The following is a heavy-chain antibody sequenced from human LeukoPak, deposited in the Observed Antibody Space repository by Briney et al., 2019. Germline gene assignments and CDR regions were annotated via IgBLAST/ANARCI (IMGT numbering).Heavy chain of an antibody. CDR3: ARMGRYSGYATH. CDR2: ILYSGTT. D-gene: IGHD5-12*01. Sequence: SETLSLTCTVSGGSLSSYYWSWIRQPPGKGLEWIGYILYSGTTNSNPSLKSRVNISLDTSNNQISLKLTSVTAADTAVYFCARMGRYSGYATHWGQGILVTVSS. J-gene: IGHJ4*02. CDR1: GGSLSSYY. V-gene: IGHV4-59*08.